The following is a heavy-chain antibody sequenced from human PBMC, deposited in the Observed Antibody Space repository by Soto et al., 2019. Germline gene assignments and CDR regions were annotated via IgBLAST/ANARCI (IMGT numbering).Heavy chain of an antibody. V-gene: IGHV1-18*01. CDR2: ISAFTGDT. J-gene: IGHJ3*02. CDR1: GYTFTSYG. D-gene: IGHD3-22*01. Sequence: ASVKVSCKASGYTFTSYGITWVRQAPGLGPEWVGWISAFTGDTDYVESLQDRVTLTTDASTSTAYMELRSLRSDDTAVYYCARAGAYYSDDSGRSDAFDIWGQGTTVIVSS. CDR3: ARAGAYYSDDSGRSDAFDI.